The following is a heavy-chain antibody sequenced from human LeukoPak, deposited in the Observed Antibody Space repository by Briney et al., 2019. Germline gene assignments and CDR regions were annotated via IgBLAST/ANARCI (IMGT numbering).Heavy chain of an antibody. CDR1: GFIFSSYW. J-gene: IGHJ4*02. V-gene: IGHV3-7*01. D-gene: IGHD6-19*01. CDR2: IKEDGSDK. Sequence: PGGSLRLSCAASGFIFSSYWMSCVRQAPGKGPEWVASIKEDGSDKYYVDSVKGRFTISRDNAKNSLYLQMNSLRAEDTAVYYCASFYSSGWEPLFDYWGQGTLVTVSS. CDR3: ASFYSSGWEPLFDY.